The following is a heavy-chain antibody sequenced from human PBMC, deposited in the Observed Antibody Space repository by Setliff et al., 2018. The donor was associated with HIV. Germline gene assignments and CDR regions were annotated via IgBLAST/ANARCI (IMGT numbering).Heavy chain of an antibody. J-gene: IGHJ5*02. Sequence: ASVKVSCKTSGGTFSSYGISWVRQAPGQGLEWMGGIIPMFGTANYAQRFQGRVSITADKYTNTAYLELTSLRSDDTAVYYCARDFGGYCSSMSCPGLFDPWGQGTLVTVSS. CDR1: GGTFSSYG. V-gene: IGHV1-69*06. CDR3: ARDFGGYCSSMSCPGLFDP. D-gene: IGHD2-2*01. CDR2: IIPMFGTA.